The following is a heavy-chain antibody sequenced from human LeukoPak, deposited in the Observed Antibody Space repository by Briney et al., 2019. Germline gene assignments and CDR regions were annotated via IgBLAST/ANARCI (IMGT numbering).Heavy chain of an antibody. V-gene: IGHV4-59*01. D-gene: IGHD6-13*01. J-gene: IGHJ5*02. Sequence: SETLSLTCAVSGGSISSYYWSWIRQPPGKGLEWIGYIYYSGSTNYNPSLKSRVTISVDTSKNQFSLKLSSVTAADTAVYYCARVGSSSWAGKDWFDPWGQGTLVTVSS. CDR1: GGSISSYY. CDR2: IYYSGST. CDR3: ARVGSSSWAGKDWFDP.